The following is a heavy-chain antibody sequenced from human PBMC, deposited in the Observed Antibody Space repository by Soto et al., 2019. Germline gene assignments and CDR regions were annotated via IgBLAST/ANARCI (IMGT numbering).Heavy chain of an antibody. D-gene: IGHD3-10*01. Sequence: QVHLEESGGGVVQPGTSLRLSCVASGFTFSSYGMHWVRQAPGKGLEWVAVIPNTENKKYYADSVKGRFTISRDNSQNTLLLQMDSLMSGDKAMYYCARTAGGRVRSALDFCGQVTMVSV. J-gene: IGHJ3*01. CDR1: GFTFSSYG. CDR3: ARTAGGRVRSALDF. V-gene: IGHV3-30-3*01. CDR2: IPNTENKK.